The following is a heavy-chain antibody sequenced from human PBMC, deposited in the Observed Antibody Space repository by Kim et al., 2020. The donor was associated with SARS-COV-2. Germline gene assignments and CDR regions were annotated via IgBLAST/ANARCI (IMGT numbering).Heavy chain of an antibody. Sequence: GGSLRLSCAVSGFTFSSTAIHWVRPASGKGLEWVGRIRSDANSYATAYAASVRARSSTSTYDSHNTAYLHMNILKTADTAVYYYTMVPATTLAFWSSFD. CDR3: TMVPATTLAFWSSFD. J-gene: IGHJ3*02. CDR1: GFTFSSTA. D-gene: IGHD1-1*01. V-gene: IGHV3-73*01. CDR2: IRSDANSYAT.